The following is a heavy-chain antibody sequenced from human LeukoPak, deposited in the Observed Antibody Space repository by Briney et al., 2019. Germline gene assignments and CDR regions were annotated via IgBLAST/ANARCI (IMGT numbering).Heavy chain of an antibody. CDR3: ARLLRDYYDSSGYYRYYFDY. V-gene: IGHV4-59*08. CDR1: GGSISSYY. Sequence: TSETLSLTCTVSGGSISSYYWSWIRQPPGKGLEWIGYIYYSGSTNYNPSLKSRVTISVDTSKNQFSLKLSSVTAADTAVYYCARLLRDYYDSSGYYRYYFDYWGQGTLVTVSS. CDR2: IYYSGST. J-gene: IGHJ4*02. D-gene: IGHD3-22*01.